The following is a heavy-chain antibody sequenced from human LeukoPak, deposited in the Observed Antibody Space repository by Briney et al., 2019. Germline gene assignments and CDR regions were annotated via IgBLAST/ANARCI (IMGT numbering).Heavy chain of an antibody. CDR1: GYTFTSYY. J-gene: IGHJ6*03. V-gene: IGHV1-46*01. CDR3: ARAPTWSSTSYNYYYMDV. Sequence: GASVKVSCKASGYTFTSYYMHWVRQAPGQGLEWMGIFNPSGGSTSNAQKFQGRVTMTRDTSISTAYMELSSLRSEDTALYYCARAPTWSSTSYNYYYMDVWGKGTTVTISS. CDR2: FNPSGGST. D-gene: IGHD3-3*01.